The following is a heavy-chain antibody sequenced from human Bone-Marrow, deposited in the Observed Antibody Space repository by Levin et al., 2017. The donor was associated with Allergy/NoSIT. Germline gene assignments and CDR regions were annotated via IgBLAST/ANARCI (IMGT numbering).Heavy chain of an antibody. CDR3: ARSRTMVLWFDP. CDR1: GGSISDGDYY. D-gene: IGHD3-10*01. J-gene: IGHJ5*02. CDR2: IYYSGNT. Sequence: ASQTLSLTCTVSGGSISDGDYYWSWIRQSPGKGLEWIGYIYYSGNTYYNPSLQSRVSISVDTSKSQFSLSLRSVTAADTAVYYCARSRTMVLWFDPWGQGTLITVSS. V-gene: IGHV4-30-4*01.